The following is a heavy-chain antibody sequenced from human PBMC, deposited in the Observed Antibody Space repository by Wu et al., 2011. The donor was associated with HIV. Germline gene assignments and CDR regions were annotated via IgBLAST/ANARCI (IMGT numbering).Heavy chain of an antibody. CDR3: ARDPNCGGSTYCDLHFDY. V-gene: IGHV1-46*01. J-gene: IGHJ4*02. D-gene: IGHD2-21*01. CDR1: GYSFASYH. CDR2: INTSGGST. Sequence: QVQLVRVVGLGGEKPGALVKISCKASGYSFASYHIHWVRQAPGQGLEWMGLINTSGGSTDYAQRFQDRVTMTSDTSASTVFLEMSSLRSEDTALYYCARDPNCGGSTYCDLHFDYWGQGTLVTVSS.